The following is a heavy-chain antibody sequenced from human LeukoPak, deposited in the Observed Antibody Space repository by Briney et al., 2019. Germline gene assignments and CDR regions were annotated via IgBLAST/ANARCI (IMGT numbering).Heavy chain of an antibody. J-gene: IGHJ4*02. Sequence: GGSLRLSCAASGFTFSSYSMNWVRQAPGKGLERVSSISSSGSYRYYADSVKGRFTISRDNAKSSLYLQMNSLRAEDTAVYYCAREGTGEEFDYWGQGTLVTVSS. CDR3: AREGTGEEFDY. CDR2: ISSSGSYR. CDR1: GFTFSSYS. V-gene: IGHV3-21*01. D-gene: IGHD7-27*01.